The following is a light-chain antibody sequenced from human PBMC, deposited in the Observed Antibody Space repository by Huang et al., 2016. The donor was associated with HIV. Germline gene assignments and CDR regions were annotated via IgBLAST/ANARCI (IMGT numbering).Light chain of an antibody. Sequence: IQLTQSPSSLSASVGDRVPIPCRASQGISSYLAWYQQKPGKAPKLLIYAASTLQSGVPSRFSGSGSGTDFTLTISSLQPEDFATYYCQQLNSYLALTFGGGTKVEIK. CDR2: AAS. V-gene: IGKV1-9*01. J-gene: IGKJ4*01. CDR3: QQLNSYLALT. CDR1: QGISSY.